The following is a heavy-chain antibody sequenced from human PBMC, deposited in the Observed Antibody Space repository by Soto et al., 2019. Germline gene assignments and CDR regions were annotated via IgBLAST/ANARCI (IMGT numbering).Heavy chain of an antibody. J-gene: IGHJ4*02. V-gene: IGHV4-39*01. D-gene: IGHD3-10*01. Sequence: SETLSLTCTVSGGSISSSSYYWGWIRQPPGKGLEWIGSIYYSGSTYYNPSLKSRVTISVDTSKNQFSLKLSSVTAADTAVYYCAVRPRKYGSGSYYRDNYYFDYWGQGTLVTVSS. CDR2: IYYSGST. CDR1: GGSISSSSYY. CDR3: AVRPRKYGSGSYYRDNYYFDY.